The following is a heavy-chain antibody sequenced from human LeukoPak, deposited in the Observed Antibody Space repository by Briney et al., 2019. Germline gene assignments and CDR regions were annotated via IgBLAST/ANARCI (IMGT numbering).Heavy chain of an antibody. V-gene: IGHV3-43D*03. CDR3: AKDILATWGYYDSSGYYYEGAFDI. Sequence: GGSLRLSCAASGFTFDDYAMHWVRQAPGKGLEWVSLTSWDGGSTYYADSVKGRFTISRDNSKNSLYLQMNSLRAEDTALYYCAKDILATWGYYDSSGYYYEGAFDIWGQGTMVTVSS. CDR1: GFTFDDYA. CDR2: TSWDGGST. D-gene: IGHD3-22*01. J-gene: IGHJ3*02.